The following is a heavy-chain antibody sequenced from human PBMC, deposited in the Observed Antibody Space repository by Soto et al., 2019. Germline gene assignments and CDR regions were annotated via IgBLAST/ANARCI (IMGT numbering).Heavy chain of an antibody. CDR1: GFSVSDFD. J-gene: IGHJ4*02. CDR3: ARGSSLADY. D-gene: IGHD3-10*01. V-gene: IGHV3-11*06. Sequence: GSLGLSCSASGFSVSDFDMSWIRQAPGKGLEWVSYISSSSSSANYADSVKGRFTVSRDNAKRSLYLQMNSLSAGDTAVYYCARGSSLADYWGQGTLVTVSS. CDR2: ISSSSSSA.